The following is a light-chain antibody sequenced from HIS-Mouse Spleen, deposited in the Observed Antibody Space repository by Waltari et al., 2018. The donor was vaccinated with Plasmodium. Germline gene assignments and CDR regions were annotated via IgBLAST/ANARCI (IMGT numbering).Light chain of an antibody. CDR1: AFPKQY. J-gene: IGLJ2*01. Sequence: SYELTQPPSVSVSPGQTARIPCPGAAFPKQYAYWYQQKPGQAPVLVIYKDSERPSGIPERFSGSSSGTTVTLTISGVQAEDEADYYCQSADSSGTYQVFGGGTKLTVL. CDR2: KDS. CDR3: QSADSSGTYQV. V-gene: IGLV3-25*03.